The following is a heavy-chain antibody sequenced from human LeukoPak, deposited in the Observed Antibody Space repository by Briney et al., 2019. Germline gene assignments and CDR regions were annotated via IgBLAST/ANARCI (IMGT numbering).Heavy chain of an antibody. CDR2: IKQDGSEK. J-gene: IGHJ6*03. V-gene: IGHV3-7*01. D-gene: IGHD3-10*01. CDR3: AREKYYYGSGSPGHMDV. Sequence: PGGSLRLSCAASGFTFSSYEMNWVRQAPGKGLEWVANIKQDGSEKYYVDSVKGRLTISRDNGKNSLYLQMNSLRAEDTAVYYCAREKYYYGSGSPGHMDVWGKGTTVTVSS. CDR1: GFTFSSYE.